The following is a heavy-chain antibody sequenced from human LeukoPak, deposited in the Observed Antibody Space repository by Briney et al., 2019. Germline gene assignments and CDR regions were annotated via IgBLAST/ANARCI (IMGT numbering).Heavy chain of an antibody. V-gene: IGHV1-69*06. CDR2: IIPVFGTA. CDR3: AREGRKYCSGGSCYHSAYYYYGMDV. J-gene: IGHJ6*02. Sequence: SVKVSCKASGGTFSSYAISWVRQAPGQGLEWMEGIIPVFGTANYAQKFQGRVTITADKSTSTAYMELSSLRSEDTAEYYCAREGRKYCSGGSCYHSAYYYYGMDVWGQGTTVTVSS. D-gene: IGHD2-15*01. CDR1: GGTFSSYA.